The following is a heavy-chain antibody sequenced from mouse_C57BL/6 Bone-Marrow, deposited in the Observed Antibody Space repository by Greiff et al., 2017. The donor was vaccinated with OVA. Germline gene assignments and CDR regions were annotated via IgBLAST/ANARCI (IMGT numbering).Heavy chain of an antibody. CDR2: IDPSDSYT. CDR1: GYTFTSYW. V-gene: IGHV1-69*01. D-gene: IGHD3-2*02. J-gene: IGHJ1*03. Sequence: VQLQQPGAELVMPGASVKLSCKASGYTFTSYWMHWVKQRPGQGLEWIGEIDPSDSYTNYNQKFKGKSTLTVDKSSSTAFMQLSTLTSEDSAVYYCASNFRRYFDVWGTGTTVTVSS. CDR3: ASNFRRYFDV.